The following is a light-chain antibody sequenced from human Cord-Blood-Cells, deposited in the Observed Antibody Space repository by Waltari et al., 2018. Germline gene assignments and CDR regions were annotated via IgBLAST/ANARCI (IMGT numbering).Light chain of an antibody. Sequence: DIQMTQSPSSLSASVGDRVTITCRASQSISSYVNWYQQKPGKAPKLLIYAASSLQSGVPSRFSGSGSGTDFTLTISSLQPEDFATDYCQQSYSTRPGFGQGTKVEIK. CDR3: QQSYSTRPG. CDR2: AAS. V-gene: IGKV1-39*01. CDR1: QSISSY. J-gene: IGKJ1*01.